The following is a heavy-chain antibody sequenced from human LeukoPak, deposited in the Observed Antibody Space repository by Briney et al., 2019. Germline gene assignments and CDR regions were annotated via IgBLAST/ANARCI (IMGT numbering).Heavy chain of an antibody. CDR1: GYTFTGYY. D-gene: IGHD2-21*02. CDR2: INPNSGGT. CDR3: ARAEVCGGDCYRIDY. J-gene: IGHJ4*02. Sequence: GASVKVSCKASGYTFTGYYMHWVRQAPGQGLEWMGWINPNSGGTNYAQKFQGRVTMTRDTSISTAYMELSRLRSDDTAVYYCARAEVCGGDCYRIDYWGQGTLVTVSS. V-gene: IGHV1-2*02.